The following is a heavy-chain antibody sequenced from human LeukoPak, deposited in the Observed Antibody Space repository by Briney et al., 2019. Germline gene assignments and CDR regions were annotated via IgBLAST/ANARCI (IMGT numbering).Heavy chain of an antibody. D-gene: IGHD4-17*01. CDR2: IYSGGST. CDR3: ARVYGDRIFDY. V-gene: IGHV3-53*01. CDR1: GFTVSSNY. Sequence: GGSLRLSCAASGFTVSSNYMSWVRQAPGKGLEWVSVIYSGGSTYYADSVEGRFTISRDNSKNTLYLQMNSLRAEDTAVYYCARVYGDRIFDYWGQGTLVTVSS. J-gene: IGHJ4*02.